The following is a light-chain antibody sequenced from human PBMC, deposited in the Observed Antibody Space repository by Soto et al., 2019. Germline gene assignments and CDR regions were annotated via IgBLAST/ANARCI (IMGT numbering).Light chain of an antibody. Sequence: VMTQSPDSLAVSLGERATINCKSSQSVLYSSNNKNYLAWYQQKLGQPPKLLIYWASTRESGVPDRFSGSGSGTDFTLTISSLQAEDVAVYYCQQYYSTPWTFGQGTKVDIK. CDR2: WAS. J-gene: IGKJ1*01. CDR3: QQYYSTPWT. CDR1: QSVLYSSNNKNY. V-gene: IGKV4-1*01.